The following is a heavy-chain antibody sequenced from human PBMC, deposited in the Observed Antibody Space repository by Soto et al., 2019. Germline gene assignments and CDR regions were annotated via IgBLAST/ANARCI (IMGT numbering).Heavy chain of an antibody. Sequence: SETLSLTCTVSGGSISSGDYYWSWIRQRPGKGLEWIGYIYYSGSTYYNPSLKSRVTISVDTSKNQFSLKLSSVTAADTAVYYCAREDNSGYDFDYWGQGTLVTVSS. CDR3: AREDNSGYDFDY. CDR2: IYYSGST. D-gene: IGHD5-12*01. V-gene: IGHV4-30-4*01. J-gene: IGHJ4*02. CDR1: GGSISSGDYY.